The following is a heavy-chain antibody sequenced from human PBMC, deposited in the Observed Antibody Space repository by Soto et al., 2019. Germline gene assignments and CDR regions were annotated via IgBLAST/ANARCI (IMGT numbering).Heavy chain of an antibody. Sequence: EVQLLESGGGLVQPGGSLRLSCAASGFTFSGHTMSWVRQAPGKGLEWVSAISGSGGSPSYADSVQGRFTISRDNPKNTLYVQSSSLRVEDTAIYYCAKARCTSNTCYVPDHWGQGTLVTVSS. J-gene: IGHJ5*02. CDR2: ISGSGGSP. D-gene: IGHD2-15*01. CDR3: AKARCTSNTCYVPDH. CDR1: GFTFSGHT. V-gene: IGHV3-23*01.